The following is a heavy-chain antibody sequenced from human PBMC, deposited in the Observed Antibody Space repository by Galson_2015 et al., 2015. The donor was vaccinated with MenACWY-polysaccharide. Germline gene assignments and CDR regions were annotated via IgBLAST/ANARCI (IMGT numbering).Heavy chain of an antibody. V-gene: IGHV3-30-3*01. CDR2: ISYDESNK. J-gene: IGHJ6*02. D-gene: IGHD2-2*01. CDR1: GFTFTNYA. CDR3: ARTYCDRTTCYGLDV. Sequence: SLRLSCAASGFTFTNYAMHWVRQAPGKGLEWVAIISYDESNKYYSDSVKGRFTISRDNSENTLYLQMNSLRAEDTAVYYCARTYCDRTTCYGLDVWGQGTTVTVSS.